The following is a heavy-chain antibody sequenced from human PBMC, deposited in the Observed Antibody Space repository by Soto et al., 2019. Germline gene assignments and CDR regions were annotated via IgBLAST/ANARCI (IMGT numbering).Heavy chain of an antibody. CDR2: ISGSGGST. J-gene: IGHJ6*03. D-gene: IGHD3-3*01. Sequence: GGSLRLSCAASGFTFSSYAMSWVRQAPGKGLEWVSAISGSGGSTYYADSVKGRFTISRDNSKNTLYLQMNSLRAEDTAVYYCAKLAPPDPDFWSGYNNYYYYYYMDVWGKGTTVTVSS. V-gene: IGHV3-23*01. CDR1: GFTFSSYA. CDR3: AKLAPPDPDFWSGYNNYYYYYYMDV.